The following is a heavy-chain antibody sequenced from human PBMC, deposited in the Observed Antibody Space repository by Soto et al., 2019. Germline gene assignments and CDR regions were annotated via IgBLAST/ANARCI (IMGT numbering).Heavy chain of an antibody. CDR1: EGPSRTLP. Sequence: QVQLVQSGAEWKKPGSWLKVSCKPFEGPSRTLPITGVQQAPEQGLGWMGGINPIFGTANYAQKFQGRVTITADESTSTAYMELSSLRSEDTAVYYCARGRSSGWQIDYWGQGTLVTVSS. D-gene: IGHD6-19*01. CDR3: ARGRSSGWQIDY. V-gene: IGHV1-69*01. CDR2: INPIFGTA. J-gene: IGHJ4*02.